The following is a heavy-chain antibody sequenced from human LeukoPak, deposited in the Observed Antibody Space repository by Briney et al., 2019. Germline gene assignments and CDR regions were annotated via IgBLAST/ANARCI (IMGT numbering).Heavy chain of an antibody. CDR1: GFTFSSYE. Sequence: GGSLRLSCAASGFTFSSYELNWVRQAPGKGLEWLPYISSSGGTTYYAESLQGRFITSRNNAKNSLYLQMTSLRAEDTALYYCAKGLLSDFWGQGTLVTVSS. J-gene: IGHJ4*02. D-gene: IGHD2/OR15-2a*01. CDR2: ISSSGGTT. V-gene: IGHV3-48*03. CDR3: AKGLLSDF.